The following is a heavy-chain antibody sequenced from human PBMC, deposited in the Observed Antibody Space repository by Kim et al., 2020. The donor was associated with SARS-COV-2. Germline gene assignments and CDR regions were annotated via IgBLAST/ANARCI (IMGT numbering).Heavy chain of an antibody. CDR1: GFTFDDYA. Sequence: GGSLRLSCAASGFTFDDYAMHWVRQAPGKGLQWVSGINWNSRSIDYADSVKGRFTISRDNAKNTLYLQMNSLRAEDTALYYCVKENEILTASEVGDAFDIWGQGTMVTVSS. CDR2: INWNSRSI. D-gene: IGHD3-9*01. CDR3: VKENEILTASEVGDAFDI. V-gene: IGHV3-9*01. J-gene: IGHJ3*02.